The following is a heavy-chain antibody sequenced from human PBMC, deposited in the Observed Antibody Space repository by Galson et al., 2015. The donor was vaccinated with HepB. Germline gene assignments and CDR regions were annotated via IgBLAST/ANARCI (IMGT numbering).Heavy chain of an antibody. J-gene: IGHJ4*02. V-gene: IGHV3-30*18. CDR2: ISYDGSYK. CDR1: GFTFSRFG. D-gene: IGHD2-21*01. CDR3: VKVAETCSDGVCSSDY. Sequence: LRLSCAASGFTFSRFGMQWVRQAPGKGLEWAAVISYDGSYKLYADSVKGRFTISRDNSKKTLYLQMNSLRAEDTAVYHCVKVAETCSDGVCSSDYWGQGTLVTVSS.